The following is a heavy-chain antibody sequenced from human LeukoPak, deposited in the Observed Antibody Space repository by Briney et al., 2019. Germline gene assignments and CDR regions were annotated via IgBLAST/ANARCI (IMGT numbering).Heavy chain of an antibody. D-gene: IGHD2-21*01. CDR3: ASGDGYLQPY. Sequence: GGSLRLSCAASGFSVSGKFMSWVRQAPGKGLEWVSIIHYDGKIRYAGSVGGRFTIYRDDSENTLFLQMNSLRVDDTAVYFCASGDGYLQPYWGQGTLSPSPQ. CDR1: GFSVSGKF. CDR2: IHYDGKI. V-gene: IGHV3-53*01. J-gene: IGHJ4*02.